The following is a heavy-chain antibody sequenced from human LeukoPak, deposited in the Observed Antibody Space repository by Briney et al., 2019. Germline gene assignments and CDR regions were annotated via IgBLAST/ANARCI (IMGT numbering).Heavy chain of an antibody. V-gene: IGHV4-4*09. Sequence: SETLSLTCTVSGGSISSYWSWIRQPPGKGLEWIGYIYTSGSTNYNPSLKSRVTISVDTSKNQFSLKLSSVTAADTAVYYCARAMGGKGQKYYFDYWGQGTLVTVSS. J-gene: IGHJ4*02. D-gene: IGHD3-16*01. CDR1: GGSISSY. CDR3: ARAMGGKGQKYYFDY. CDR2: IYTSGST.